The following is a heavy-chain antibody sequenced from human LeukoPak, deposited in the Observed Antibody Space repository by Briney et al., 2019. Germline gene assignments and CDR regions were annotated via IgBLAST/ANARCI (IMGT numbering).Heavy chain of an antibody. J-gene: IGHJ4*02. CDR1: GGSFSGYY. V-gene: IGHV4-34*01. CDR3: ARSWSGGSCYFDY. Sequence: SETLSLTCAVYGGSFSGYYWSWIRQPPGKGLEWIGEINHSGSTNYNPSLKSRVTISVDTSKNQFSLKLSSVTAADTAVYYCARSWSGGSCYFDYWGQGTLVTVSS. D-gene: IGHD2-15*01. CDR2: INHSGST.